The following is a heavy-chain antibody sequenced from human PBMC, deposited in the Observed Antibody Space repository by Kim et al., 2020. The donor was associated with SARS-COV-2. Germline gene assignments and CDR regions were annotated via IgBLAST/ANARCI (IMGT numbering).Heavy chain of an antibody. Sequence: SVKVSCKASGGTFSSYTISWVRQAPGQGLEWMGRIIPILGIANYAQKFQGRVTITADKSTSTAYMELSSLRSEDTAVYYCARGPRQPPGYYGSGRDYYYYYGMDVWGQGTTVTVSS. CDR2: IIPILGIA. J-gene: IGHJ6*02. CDR1: GGTFSSYT. CDR3: ARGPRQPPGYYGSGRDYYYYYGMDV. V-gene: IGHV1-69*02. D-gene: IGHD3-10*01.